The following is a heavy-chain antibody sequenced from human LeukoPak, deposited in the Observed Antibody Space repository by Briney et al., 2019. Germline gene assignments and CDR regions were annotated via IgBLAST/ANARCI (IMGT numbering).Heavy chain of an antibody. CDR2: IIPIFGTA. Sequence: SVKSSCKASGGTFTSYAISWVRQAPGQGREWMGGIIPIFGTANYAQKFHGRVTITAGESTSTAYMQLRRLRSEEAVVYPWARDDPQLKAMVPYYYFGMDVWGERNTVTVSS. J-gene: IGHJ6*01. CDR1: GGTFTSYA. CDR3: ARDDPQLKAMVPYYYFGMDV. V-gene: IGHV1-69*13. D-gene: IGHD5-18*01.